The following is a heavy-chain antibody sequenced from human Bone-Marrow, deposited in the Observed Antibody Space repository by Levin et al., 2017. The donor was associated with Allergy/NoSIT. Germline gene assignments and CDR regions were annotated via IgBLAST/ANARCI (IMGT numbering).Heavy chain of an antibody. CDR2: ISDDGNSK. CDR1: GFIFSDYA. V-gene: IGHV3-30-3*01. D-gene: IGHD1-1*01. Sequence: GESLKISCSASGFIFSDYAIHWVRQAPGKGLEWVAVISDDGNSKYFADSVKGRFTISRDNSKNTVYLQMNSLRRDDTAVYYCARDLPNDATSNTENFDYWGQGTPVTVSS. CDR3: ARDLPNDATSNTENFDY. J-gene: IGHJ4*02.